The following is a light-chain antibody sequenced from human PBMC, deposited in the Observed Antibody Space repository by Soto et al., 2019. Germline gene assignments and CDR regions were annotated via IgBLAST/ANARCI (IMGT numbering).Light chain of an antibody. CDR1: QSVSTR. Sequence: EIVMTQSPDIVSVSPGERATLSCRASQSVSTRLAWYQQKPGQAPRLLIYGASSRATGIPDRFSGSGSGTDFTLTISRLEPEDFAVYYCHQYDSWTFGQGTKV. CDR2: GAS. J-gene: IGKJ1*01. V-gene: IGKV3-20*01. CDR3: HQYDSWT.